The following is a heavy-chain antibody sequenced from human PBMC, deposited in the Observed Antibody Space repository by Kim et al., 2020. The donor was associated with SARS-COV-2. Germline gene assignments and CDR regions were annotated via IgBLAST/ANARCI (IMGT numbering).Heavy chain of an antibody. CDR1: GFTFSNAW. D-gene: IGHD5-18*01. CDR3: TTPTRYSYGYRDWFDP. V-gene: IGHV3-15*01. J-gene: IGHJ5*02. Sequence: GGSLRLSCAASGFTFSNAWMSWVRQAPGKGLEWVGRIKSKTDGGTTDYAAPVKGRFTISRDDSKNTLYLQMNSLKTEDTAVYYCTTPTRYSYGYRDWFDPWGQGTLVTVSS. CDR2: IKSKTDGGTT.